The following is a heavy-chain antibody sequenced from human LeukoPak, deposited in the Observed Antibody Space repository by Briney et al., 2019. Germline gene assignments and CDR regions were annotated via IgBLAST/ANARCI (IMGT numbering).Heavy chain of an antibody. CDR3: AKPPGYCTDTSCYPIGYPLDY. Sequence: PGGSLRLSCIASGFTFTNYAMTWVRQAPGKGLEWVSAMSGGGGSTYYADSVKGRFTTSRDNSKNTLYLQMSSLRAEDTAVYYCAKPPGYCTDTSCYPIGYPLDYWGQGTLVTVSP. J-gene: IGHJ4*02. CDR1: GFTFTNYA. D-gene: IGHD2-2*01. CDR2: MSGGGGST. V-gene: IGHV3-23*01.